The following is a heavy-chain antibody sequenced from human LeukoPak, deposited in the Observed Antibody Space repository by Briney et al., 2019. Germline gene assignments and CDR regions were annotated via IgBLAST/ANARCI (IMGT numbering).Heavy chain of an antibody. CDR2: IGTAGDT. Sequence: GGSLRLSCAASEFTLSNFAMHWVRQATGKGLEWVSAIGTAGDTFYPGSVKGRFTISRENAKNSLYLQMNNLRAEDTAVYYCARQMTPHGNFDYWGQGTLVTVSS. CDR3: ARQMTPHGNFDY. V-gene: IGHV3-13*01. J-gene: IGHJ4*02. D-gene: IGHD1-26*01. CDR1: EFTLSNFA.